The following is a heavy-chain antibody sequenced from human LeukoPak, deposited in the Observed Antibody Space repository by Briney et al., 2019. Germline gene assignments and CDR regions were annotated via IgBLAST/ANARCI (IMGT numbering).Heavy chain of an antibody. D-gene: IGHD4-23*01. J-gene: IGHJ6*03. V-gene: IGHV4-38-2*01. CDR1: GYSISSGYY. Sequence: SETLTLTCAVSGYSISSGYYWGWIRQPPGKGLEWIGRLYHSGSTYYNPSLKNRVTISVDTSKNPCSLKLSSVTAADTAVYYCARQYGGNSTEDYYYYYYMDVWGKGTTVTVSS. CDR2: LYHSGST. CDR3: ARQYGGNSTEDYYYYYYMDV.